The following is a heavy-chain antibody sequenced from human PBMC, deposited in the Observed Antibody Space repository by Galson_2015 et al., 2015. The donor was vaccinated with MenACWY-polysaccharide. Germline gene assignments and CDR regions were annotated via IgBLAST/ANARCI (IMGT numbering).Heavy chain of an antibody. V-gene: IGHV3-23*01. CDR3: ATMPSSTFDM. Sequence: SLRLSCAASGFTFSSYDMTWVRQAPGEGLEWVSCISGSGGTTYYADSVKGRFTVSRDNSKNMLYLQMNSLRAEDTAVYYCATMPSSTFDMWGQGTMVTVSS. J-gene: IGHJ3*02. CDR1: GFTFSSYD. D-gene: IGHD2-2*01. CDR2: ISGSGGTT.